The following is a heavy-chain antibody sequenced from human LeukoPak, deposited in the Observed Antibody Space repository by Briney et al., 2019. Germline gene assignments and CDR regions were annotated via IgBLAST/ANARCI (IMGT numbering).Heavy chain of an antibody. Sequence: GGSLRLSCAASGFTFSSFSMNWVRQAPGKGLEWVSTLSTSGAATYYADSVKGRFTISRDNSQNTLYLQMNSLTAEDAAVYYCARGGAMIVVVIPEDDAFDIRGQGTMVTVSS. CDR2: LSTSGAAT. CDR3: ARGGAMIVVVIPEDDAFDI. V-gene: IGHV3-23*01. D-gene: IGHD3-22*01. J-gene: IGHJ3*02. CDR1: GFTFSSFS.